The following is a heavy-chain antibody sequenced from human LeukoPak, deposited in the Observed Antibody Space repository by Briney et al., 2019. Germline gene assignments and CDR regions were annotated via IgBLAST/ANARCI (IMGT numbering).Heavy chain of an antibody. CDR3: ARDAIAAAGNYYYYYYYMDV. J-gene: IGHJ6*03. CDR2: ISYDGSNK. V-gene: IGHV3-30*01. D-gene: IGHD6-13*01. Sequence: GRSLRLSCAASGFTFSSYAMHWVRQAPGKGLEWVAVISYDGSNKYYADSVKGRFTISRDNSKNTLYLQMNSLRAEDTAVYYCARDAIAAAGNYYYYYYYMDVWGKGTTVTVSS. CDR1: GFTFSSYA.